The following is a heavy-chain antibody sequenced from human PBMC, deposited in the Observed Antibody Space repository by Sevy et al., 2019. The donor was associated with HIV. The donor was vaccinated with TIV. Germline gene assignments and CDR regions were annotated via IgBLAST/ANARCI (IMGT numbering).Heavy chain of an antibody. D-gene: IGHD1-26*01. J-gene: IGHJ4*02. Sequence: GGSLRLSCAASGFTFSTNWMHWVRQAPGKGLVWLSRINGDGSSTNYADSVKGRFTISRDNAKNTLYLQMNSLRAEDTGVYYCARDLIVGVVPVGHWDQGTLVTVSS. V-gene: IGHV3-74*01. CDR1: GFTFSTNW. CDR2: INGDGSST. CDR3: ARDLIVGVVPVGH.